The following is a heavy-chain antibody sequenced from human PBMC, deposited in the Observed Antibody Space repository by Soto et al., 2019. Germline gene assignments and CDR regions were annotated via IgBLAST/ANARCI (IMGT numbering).Heavy chain of an antibody. V-gene: IGHV3-30*18. CDR1: GFTFSNYD. D-gene: IGHD2-2*01. J-gene: IGHJ4*02. CDR3: AKDFYTRRVPAAPRPHYFDY. Sequence: QVQLVESGGGVVQPGRSLRLSCAASGFTFSNYDMHWVRQAPGEGLEWVAVLSFDGTSKNYADSVKGRFTISRDNSKNTLFLQMDSLKNEDTPVYFCAKDFYTRRVPAAPRPHYFDYWGPGTQVTVSA. CDR2: LSFDGTSK.